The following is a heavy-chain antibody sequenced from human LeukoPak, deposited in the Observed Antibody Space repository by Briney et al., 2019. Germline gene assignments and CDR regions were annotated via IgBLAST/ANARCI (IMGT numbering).Heavy chain of an antibody. Sequence: GGSLRLSCAASGFTFGSYAMHWVRQAPGKGLEWVAVRSYDGNNKYYADSVKGRFTISRDNSKNTLYLQMNSLRAEDTAVYYCARGDCSSSWYVDYWGQGTLVTVSS. CDR3: ARGDCSSSWYVDY. CDR1: GFTFGSYA. CDR2: RSYDGNNK. J-gene: IGHJ4*02. D-gene: IGHD6-13*01. V-gene: IGHV3-30*04.